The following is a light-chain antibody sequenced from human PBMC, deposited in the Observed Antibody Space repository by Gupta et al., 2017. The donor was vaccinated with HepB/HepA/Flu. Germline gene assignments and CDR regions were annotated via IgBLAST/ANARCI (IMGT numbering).Light chain of an antibody. Sequence: QSALTQPASVSGSPGQSITISCTGTSSDVGSYNLVSWYQLHPGKAPKLMIYEVSKRPSGVSNRFSGSKSGNTASLTISGLQAEDEADYYCCSYAGSRSYVLFGGGTKLTVL. CDR3: CSYAGSRSYVL. CDR1: SSDVGSYNL. J-gene: IGLJ2*01. V-gene: IGLV2-23*02. CDR2: EVS.